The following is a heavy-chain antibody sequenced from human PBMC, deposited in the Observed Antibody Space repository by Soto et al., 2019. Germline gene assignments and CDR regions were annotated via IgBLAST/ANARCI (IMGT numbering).Heavy chain of an antibody. CDR1: GYTLTELS. J-gene: IGHJ4*02. D-gene: IGHD4-4*01. CDR3: AADIVGPFMTTEPRDY. Sequence: ASVKVSCKVSGYTLTELSMHWVRQAPGKGLEWMGSFDPEDGETIYAQKFQGRVTMTEDTSTDTAYMELSSLRSEDTAVYYCAADIVGPFMTTEPRDYWGQGTLVTVSS. V-gene: IGHV1-24*01. CDR2: FDPEDGET.